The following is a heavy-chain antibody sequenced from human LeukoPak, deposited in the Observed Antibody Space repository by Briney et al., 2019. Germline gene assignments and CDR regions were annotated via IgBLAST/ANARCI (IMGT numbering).Heavy chain of an antibody. Sequence: GGSLRLSCAASGFTVSSNYMNWVRQAPGKGLEWVSVIYSGGSTYYADSVKGRFTISRDNSKNSLYLQMNSLRAEDTAVYYCAELGITMIGGVWGKGTTVTISS. J-gene: IGHJ6*04. CDR1: GFTVSSNY. CDR2: IYSGGST. D-gene: IGHD3-10*02. V-gene: IGHV3-66*01. CDR3: AELGITMIGGV.